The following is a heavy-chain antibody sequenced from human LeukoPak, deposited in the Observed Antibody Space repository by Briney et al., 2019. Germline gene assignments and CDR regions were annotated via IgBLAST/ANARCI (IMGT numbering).Heavy chain of an antibody. V-gene: IGHV4-34*01. Sequence: SETLSLTCAVYGGSFSGYYWSWIRQPPGKGLEWIGEINHSGSTNYNPSLKSRVTISVDTSKNQFSLKLSSVTAADTAVYYCARYGYCSSTSCSAYYYYMDVWGKGTTVTVSS. CDR3: ARYGYCSSTSCSAYYYYMDV. CDR1: GGSFSGYY. D-gene: IGHD2-2*01. CDR2: INHSGST. J-gene: IGHJ6*03.